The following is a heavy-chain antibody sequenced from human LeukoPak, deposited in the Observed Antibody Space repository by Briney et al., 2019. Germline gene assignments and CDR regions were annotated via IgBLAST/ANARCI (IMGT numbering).Heavy chain of an antibody. J-gene: IGHJ4*02. V-gene: IGHV3-7*01. D-gene: IGHD3-10*01. CDR2: IKQDGSEK. CDR1: GFTFSSYA. Sequence: GGSLRLSCAASGFTFSSYAMHWVRQAPGKGLEWVANIKQDGSEKYYVDSVKGRFTISRDNAKNSLYLQMNSLRAEDTAVYYCARDPVLLWFGELLSGGFDYWGQGTLVTVSS. CDR3: ARDPVLLWFGELLSGGFDY.